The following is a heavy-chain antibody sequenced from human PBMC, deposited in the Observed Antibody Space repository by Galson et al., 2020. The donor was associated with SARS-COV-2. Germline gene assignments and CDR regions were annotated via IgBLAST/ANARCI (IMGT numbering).Heavy chain of an antibody. V-gene: IGHV3-64D*06. D-gene: IGHD3-3*01. Sequence: GGSLTLSCSASGFTFNTYAIYWVRQAPGKGLEYVSAITSDGGITYYADSVKGRFSISRDNSKNTLYLQMTSLRTEDTAVYYCVKDGVRFNYYYYMDVWGKGTTVTVSS. CDR3: VKDGVRFNYYYYMDV. CDR1: GFTFNTYA. CDR2: ITSDGGIT. J-gene: IGHJ6*03.